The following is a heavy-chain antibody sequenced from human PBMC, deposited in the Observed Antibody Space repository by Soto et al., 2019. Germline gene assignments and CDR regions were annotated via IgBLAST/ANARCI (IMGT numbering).Heavy chain of an antibody. V-gene: IGHV3-7*01. Sequence: EVQLVESGGALVQPGGSLRLSCAASGFTFSTYWMSWVRQAPGKGLEWVANIKRDGSEKYYVDSVKGRFTISRDNAKNSLYLQMNSLRDEDTAVYYCARDRLKWPTSPLDYWGQGTLVTVSS. CDR2: IKRDGSEK. CDR3: ARDRLKWPTSPLDY. J-gene: IGHJ4*02. D-gene: IGHD5-12*01. CDR1: GFTFSTYW.